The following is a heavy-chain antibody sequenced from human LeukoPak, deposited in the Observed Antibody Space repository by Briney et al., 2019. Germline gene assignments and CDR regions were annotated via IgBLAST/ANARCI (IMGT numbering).Heavy chain of an antibody. V-gene: IGHV1-2*06. Sequence: ASVRVSCKTSGYTFTDYYMHWVRQAPGQGLEWMGRINPDNGGTNYAQSLQDRVTMSRDTSISTAYMELRRLRSDDTAVYYCARKFPSASSGYLAADPWGQGTLVTVVS. J-gene: IGHJ5*02. CDR2: INPDNGGT. CDR1: GYTFTDYY. CDR3: ARKFPSASSGYLAADP. D-gene: IGHD3-22*01.